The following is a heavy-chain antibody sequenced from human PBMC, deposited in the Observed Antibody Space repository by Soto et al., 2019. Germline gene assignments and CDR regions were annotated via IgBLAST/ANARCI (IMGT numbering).Heavy chain of an antibody. Sequence: GGSLRLSCAASGFTFNDYYMSWVRQAPGKGLEWVSKISSSSTYAICADSVKGRFTISIDNAKNSVFLQMNSLRAEDTAVYYCARDSSMAGRPFDYWGQGTQVTVSS. CDR3: ARDSSMAGRPFDY. D-gene: IGHD6-6*01. J-gene: IGHJ4*02. CDR1: GFTFNDYY. V-gene: IGHV3-11*06. CDR2: ISSSSTYA.